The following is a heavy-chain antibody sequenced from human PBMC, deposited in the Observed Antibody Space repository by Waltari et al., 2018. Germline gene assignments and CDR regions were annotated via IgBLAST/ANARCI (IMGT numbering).Heavy chain of an antibody. J-gene: IGHJ1*01. D-gene: IGHD3-10*01. CDR1: GGSIGSSSYY. V-gene: IGHV4-39*01. CDR3: AGMVRGVIPLN. Sequence: QLQLPESGPGLVKPSETLSLTCPVSGGSIGSSSYYWGWIRRAPGKGLDWIGRIYSRGSTRSTPSTLTRATISLQPSTTELSMKQRCVTASVTAVYFCAGMVRGVIPLNWGQGTLVSVSS. CDR2: IYSRGST.